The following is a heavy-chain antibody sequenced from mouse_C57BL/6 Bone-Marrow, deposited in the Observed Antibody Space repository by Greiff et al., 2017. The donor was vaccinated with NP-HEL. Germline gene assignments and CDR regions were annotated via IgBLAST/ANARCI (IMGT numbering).Heavy chain of an antibody. CDR3: ARFDPDY. CDR1: GYTFTSYW. V-gene: IGHV1-69*01. CDR2: IDPSDSYT. J-gene: IGHJ2*01. Sequence: QVQLQQPGAELVMPGASVKLSCKASGYTFTSYWMHWVKQRPGQGLEWIGEIDPSDSYTNYNRKFKGKSTLTVDKSSSTAYMQLSSLTAEDSAVYYCARFDPDYWGQGTTLTVSS.